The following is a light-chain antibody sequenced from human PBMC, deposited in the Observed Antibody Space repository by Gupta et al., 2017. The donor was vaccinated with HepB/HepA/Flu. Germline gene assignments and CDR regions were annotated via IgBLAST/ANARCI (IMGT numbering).Light chain of an antibody. CDR1: QSVRSY. CDR3: QQRSNWPLT. Sequence: EIVLTQSPATLSLSPGEGATLSCRASQSVRSYLAWYQQKVGQAPRLLIYDASKRATGIPARFSGSGSGTEFTLTISSPEPEDFAVYYCQQRSNWPLTFGQGTKVEIK. CDR2: DAS. J-gene: IGKJ1*01. V-gene: IGKV3-11*01.